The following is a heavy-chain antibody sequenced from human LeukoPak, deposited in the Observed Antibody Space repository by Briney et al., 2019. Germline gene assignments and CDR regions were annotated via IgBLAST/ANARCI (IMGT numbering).Heavy chain of an antibody. D-gene: IGHD4-17*01. CDR2: IKADGSIT. CDR1: GFSFSVYW. V-gene: IGHV3-74*01. CDR3: ARLGPVTKDHYCDY. Sequence: PGGSLRLSCAASGFSFSVYWMHWVRQAPGKGPVWVSRIKADGSITDYADFVKGRFTISRDNAKNSLNLQMNSLRGEDTAVYFCARLGPVTKDHYCDYWGQGTLVTVSS. J-gene: IGHJ4*02.